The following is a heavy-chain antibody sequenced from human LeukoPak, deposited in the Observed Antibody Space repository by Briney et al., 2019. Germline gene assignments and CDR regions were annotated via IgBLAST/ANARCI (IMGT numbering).Heavy chain of an antibody. D-gene: IGHD2-15*01. CDR1: GDSISSYY. CDR2: IYYSGST. J-gene: IGHJ3*02. Sequence: PSETLSLTCTVSGDSISSYYWSWIRQPPGKGLEWIGYIYYSGSTNYNPSLKSRVTISVDTSKNQFSLKLSSVTAADTAVYYCARIALYCSGSRCYGDAFDIWGQGTMVTVSS. CDR3: ARIALYCSGSRCYGDAFDI. V-gene: IGHV4-59*01.